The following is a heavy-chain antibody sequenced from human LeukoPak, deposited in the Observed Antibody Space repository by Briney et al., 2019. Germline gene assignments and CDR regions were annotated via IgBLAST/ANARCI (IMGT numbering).Heavy chain of an antibody. J-gene: IGHJ5*02. CDR2: IYYSGST. CDR1: GGSISSYY. V-gene: IGHV4-59*12. Sequence: SETLSLTCTVSGGSISSYYWSWIRQPPGKGLEYIGYIYYSGSTNYNPSLKSRVTISVDTSKNQFSLKLSSVTAADTAVYYCARSYRYNWFDPWGQGTLVTVSS. CDR3: ARSYRYNWFDP. D-gene: IGHD4-11*01.